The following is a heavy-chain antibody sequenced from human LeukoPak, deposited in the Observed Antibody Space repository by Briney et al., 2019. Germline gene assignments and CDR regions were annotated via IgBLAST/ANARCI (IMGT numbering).Heavy chain of an antibody. Sequence: SETLSLTCTVSGDSISTYYWSWIRQPPGKGLEWIGYIYYRVTSDYNPSLKSRVTISVDTSKNQFSLKLSSVTAADTAVYYCARDWGNWFDPWGQGTLVTVSS. CDR2: IYYRVTS. V-gene: IGHV4-59*01. CDR3: ARDWGNWFDP. CDR1: GDSISTYY. D-gene: IGHD3-16*01. J-gene: IGHJ5*02.